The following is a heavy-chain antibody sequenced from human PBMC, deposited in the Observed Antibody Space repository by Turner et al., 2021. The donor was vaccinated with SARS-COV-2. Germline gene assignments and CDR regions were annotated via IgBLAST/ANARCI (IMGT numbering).Heavy chain of an antibody. D-gene: IGHD1-26*01. Sequence: QVQLQQWGAGLLKPSETLSVPCAVYVGSFSGYYWSWIRQPPGKGLEWIGEINHSGRNNYNPSLKSRVTISVDTSKNQLSLNLISVTAADTAVYYCARHQGSASGYDHGMNVWGQGTAVIVSS. V-gene: IGHV4-34*01. CDR2: INHSGRN. CDR1: VGSFSGYY. J-gene: IGHJ6*02. CDR3: ARHQGSASGYDHGMNV.